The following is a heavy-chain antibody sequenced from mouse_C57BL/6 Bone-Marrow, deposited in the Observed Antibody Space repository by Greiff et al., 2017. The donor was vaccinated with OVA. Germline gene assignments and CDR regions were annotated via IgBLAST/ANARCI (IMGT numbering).Heavy chain of an antibody. Sequence: LVESGAELVRPGTSVKMSCKASGYTFTNYWIGWAKQRPGHGLEWIGDIYPGGGYTKYNEKFKGKATLTADKSSSTAYMQFSSLTSEDSAIYYCARWDYDGCYYFDYWGQGTTLTVSS. CDR2: IYPGGGYT. CDR3: ARWDYDGCYYFDY. D-gene: IGHD2-4*01. V-gene: IGHV1-63*01. CDR1: GYTFTNYW. J-gene: IGHJ2*01.